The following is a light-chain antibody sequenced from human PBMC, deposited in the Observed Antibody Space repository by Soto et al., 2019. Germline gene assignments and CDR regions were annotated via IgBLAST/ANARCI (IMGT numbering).Light chain of an antibody. Sequence: EIVLKQSTGPLSLSPGERATLSCRASQSVSTRYLAWYQQKPGQAPRLLTSGASRRATGIPYRFSGSVSGTDFTLTISRLEPEDYAVYYCHQYGRSYTCGQGTKLESK. V-gene: IGKV3-20*01. CDR1: QSVSTRY. J-gene: IGKJ2*01. CDR2: GAS. CDR3: HQYGRSYT.